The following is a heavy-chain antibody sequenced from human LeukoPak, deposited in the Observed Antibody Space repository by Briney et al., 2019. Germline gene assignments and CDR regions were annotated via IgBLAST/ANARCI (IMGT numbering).Heavy chain of an antibody. CDR1: GFTFSRYW. CDR2: VKQDGSER. J-gene: IGHJ3*02. CDR3: ARADYGADDALDI. D-gene: IGHD4-17*01. V-gene: IGHV3-7*03. Sequence: GSLRLSCAASGFTFSRYWMSWVRQAPGKGLEWVANVKQDGSERNYVDSVKGRFTISRDNAKNSLYLQMNSLRVEDTAVYYCARADYGADDALDIWGQGTMVTVSS.